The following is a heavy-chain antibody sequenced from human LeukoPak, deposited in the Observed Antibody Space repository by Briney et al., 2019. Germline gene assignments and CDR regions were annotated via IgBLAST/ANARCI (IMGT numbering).Heavy chain of an antibody. CDR1: GFTFSSYA. J-gene: IGHJ4*02. Sequence: PGGSLRLSCAASGFTFSSYAMHWVRQAPGKGLEWVAVISYDVSNKYYADSVKGRFTISRDNSKNTLYLQMNSLRAEDTAVYYCARAIKAVAGTFHRDYYFDYWGQGTLVTVSS. D-gene: IGHD6-19*01. CDR2: ISYDVSNK. V-gene: IGHV3-30*04. CDR3: ARAIKAVAGTFHRDYYFDY.